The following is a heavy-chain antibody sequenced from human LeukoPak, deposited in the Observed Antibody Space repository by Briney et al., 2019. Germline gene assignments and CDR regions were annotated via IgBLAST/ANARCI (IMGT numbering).Heavy chain of an antibody. CDR3: SRGQSDHYYYGMDV. Sequence: GGSLRLSCAASGFTFDDYAMHWVRQAPGKGLEWVSGISWNSGSIGYADSVKGRFTISRDNAKNSLYLQMNSLGAEDTAVYYCSRGQSDHYYYGMDVWGKGTTVTVSS. V-gene: IGHV3-9*01. CDR1: GFTFDDYA. CDR2: ISWNSGSI. D-gene: IGHD6-19*01. J-gene: IGHJ6*04.